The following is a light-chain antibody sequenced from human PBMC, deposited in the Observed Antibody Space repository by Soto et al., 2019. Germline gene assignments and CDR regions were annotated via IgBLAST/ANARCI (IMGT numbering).Light chain of an antibody. CDR2: DAS. CDR3: QQRINWPLT. V-gene: IGKV3-11*01. J-gene: IGKJ1*01. Sequence: EIVLTQSPATLYLSPGEKATLPCRASQSVNSYLAWYQQRPGQAPRLLIYDASNRASGIPARFSGSGSGTDFTLTISSLEPEDFAVYYCQQRINWPLTFGQGTKVDIK. CDR1: QSVNSY.